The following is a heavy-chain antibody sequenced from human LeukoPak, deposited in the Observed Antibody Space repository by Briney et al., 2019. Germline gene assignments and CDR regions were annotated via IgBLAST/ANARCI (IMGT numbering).Heavy chain of an antibody. V-gene: IGHV1-69*05. J-gene: IGHJ4*02. CDR3: ASGEYSSSCNY. CDR2: IIPIFGTA. Sequence: AASVKVSCKASGGTFSSYAISWVRQAPGQGLEWMGGIIPIFGTANYAQKFQGKVTITTDESTSTAYMELSSLRSEDTAVYYCASGEYSSSCNYWGQGTLVTVSS. D-gene: IGHD6-13*01. CDR1: GGTFSSYA.